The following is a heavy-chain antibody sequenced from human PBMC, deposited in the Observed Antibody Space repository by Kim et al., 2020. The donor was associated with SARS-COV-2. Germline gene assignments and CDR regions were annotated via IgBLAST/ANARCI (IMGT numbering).Heavy chain of an antibody. V-gene: IGHV3-74*01. J-gene: IGHJ4*02. Sequence: YADAVNGRFTISRDNAKNTVYLQMNSLRAEDTAVYYCARALAVAGTGGYYWGQGTLVTVSS. D-gene: IGHD6-19*01. CDR3: ARALAVAGTGGYY.